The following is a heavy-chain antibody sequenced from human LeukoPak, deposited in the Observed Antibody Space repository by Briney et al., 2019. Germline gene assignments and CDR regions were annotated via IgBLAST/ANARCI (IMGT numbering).Heavy chain of an antibody. CDR1: GGSFSGYY. V-gene: IGHV4-34*01. Sequence: PSETLSLTCAVYGGSFSGYYWSWIRQPPGKGLEWIGEINHSGSTNYNPSLKSRVTISVDTSKHQFSLKLSSVTAADTAVYYCARAVGVATTCWGQGTLVTVSS. CDR3: ARAVGVATTC. J-gene: IGHJ4*02. CDR2: INHSGST. D-gene: IGHD5-12*01.